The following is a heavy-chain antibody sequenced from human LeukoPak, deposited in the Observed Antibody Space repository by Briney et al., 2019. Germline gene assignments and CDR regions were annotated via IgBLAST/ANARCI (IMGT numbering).Heavy chain of an antibody. CDR1: GGSISSYY. CDR2: IYYSGST. V-gene: IGHV4-59*01. Sequence: SETLSLTCTVSGGSISSYYWSWIRQPPGKGLEWIGYIYYSGSTNYNPSLKSRVTISVDTSKNQFSLKLSSVTAADTAVYYCARDKEAGRGYSYGPQDYWGQGTLVTVSS. D-gene: IGHD5-18*01. CDR3: ARDKEAGRGYSYGPQDY. J-gene: IGHJ4*02.